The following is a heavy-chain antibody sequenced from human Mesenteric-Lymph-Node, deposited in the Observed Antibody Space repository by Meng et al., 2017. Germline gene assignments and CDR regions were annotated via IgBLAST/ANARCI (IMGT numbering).Heavy chain of an antibody. Sequence: SCTVSGGSISSGGYYWSWIRQHPGKGLEWIGYIYYSGSTYYNPSLKSLVTISVDTSKNQFSLKLSSVTAADTAVYYCASDGYSYGYGAFDIWGQGTMVTVSS. J-gene: IGHJ3*02. CDR2: IYYSGST. CDR3: ASDGYSYGYGAFDI. D-gene: IGHD5-18*01. V-gene: IGHV4-31*01. CDR1: GGSISSGGYY.